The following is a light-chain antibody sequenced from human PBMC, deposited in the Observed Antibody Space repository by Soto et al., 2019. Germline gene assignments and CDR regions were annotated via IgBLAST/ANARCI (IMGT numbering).Light chain of an antibody. Sequence: EIVLTQSPSTLSLSPGERATLSCKANQNVSSGNLTWYQQKPGQASRLLVYGASSRATGIPDSFSASGSATDFTLTISRLEPEDFAVYYCQRCSDSPPTTFGQGTRLEIK. CDR2: GAS. J-gene: IGKJ5*01. V-gene: IGKV3-20*01. CDR3: QRCSDSPPTT. CDR1: QNVSSGN.